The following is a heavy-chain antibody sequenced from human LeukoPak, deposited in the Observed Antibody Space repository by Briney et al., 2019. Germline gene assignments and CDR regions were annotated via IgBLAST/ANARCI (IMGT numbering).Heavy chain of an antibody. D-gene: IGHD4-23*01. J-gene: IGHJ4*02. Sequence: GGSLRLSCAASGFTVCSNYMSWVRQAPGKGLEWVSVIYSGGSTYYADSVKGRFTISRDNSKNTLYLQMNSLRAEDTAVYYCAREDGYGGRFFDYWGQGTLVTVSS. CDR1: GFTVCSNY. CDR2: IYSGGST. V-gene: IGHV3-53*01. CDR3: AREDGYGGRFFDY.